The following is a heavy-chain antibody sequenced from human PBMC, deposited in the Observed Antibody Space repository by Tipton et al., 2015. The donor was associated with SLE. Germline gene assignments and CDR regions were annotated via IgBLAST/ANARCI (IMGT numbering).Heavy chain of an antibody. V-gene: IGHV4-39*07. CDR1: GDSITHSNYN. J-gene: IGHJ4*02. CDR2: ISYSGDT. CDR3: ARIEDFWSGRIDY. D-gene: IGHD3-3*01. Sequence: TLSFTCTVSGDSITHSNYNWGWIRQSPGKGLEWIGRISYSGDTNYNPSLMSRVTIPRDTSKNHFSLKLSFVTAADTAFYYCARIEDFWSGRIDYWGQGTLITVSS.